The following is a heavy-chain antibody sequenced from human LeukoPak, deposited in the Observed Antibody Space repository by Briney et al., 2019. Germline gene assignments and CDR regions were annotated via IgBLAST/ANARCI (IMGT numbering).Heavy chain of an antibody. D-gene: IGHD2-21*02. CDR1: GGSISSYY. CDR3: ARGPGGVVTGFGWFDP. CDR2: IYYSGST. V-gene: IGHV4-59*01. Sequence: PSETLSLTCTVSGGSISSYYWSWIRQPPGKGLEWIGYIYYSGSTNYNPSLKSRVTISVDTSKNQFSLKLSSVTAADTAVYYCARGPGGVVTGFGWFDPWGQGTLVTVSS. J-gene: IGHJ5*02.